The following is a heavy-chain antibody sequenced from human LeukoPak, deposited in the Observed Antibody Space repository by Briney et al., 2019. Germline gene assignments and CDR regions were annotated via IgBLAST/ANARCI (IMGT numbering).Heavy chain of an antibody. J-gene: IGHJ4*02. CDR3: ARGRASYDFWSGYLFDY. V-gene: IGHV4-34*01. D-gene: IGHD3-3*01. Sequence: SETLSLTCAVYGGPFSGYYWSWIRQSPGKGLGWIGEINHSGRTNYNPSLKSRVTISVDTSKNQFSLKLSSVTAADTAVYYCARGRASYDFWSGYLFDYWGQGTLVTASS. CDR2: INHSGRT. CDR1: GGPFSGYY.